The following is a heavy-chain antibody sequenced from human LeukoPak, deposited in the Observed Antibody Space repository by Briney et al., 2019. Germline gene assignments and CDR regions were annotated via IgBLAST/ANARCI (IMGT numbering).Heavy chain of an antibody. J-gene: IGHJ4*02. D-gene: IGHD6-13*01. Sequence: TGGSLRLSCAASGFTFSSYSMNWVRQAPGKGLEWVSSISSSSSYIYYADSVKGRFTISRDNAKNSLYLQMNSLRAEDTAVYYCARGAATGTSRFDYWGQGTLVTVSS. V-gene: IGHV3-21*01. CDR3: ARGAATGTSRFDY. CDR2: ISSSSSYI. CDR1: GFTFSSYS.